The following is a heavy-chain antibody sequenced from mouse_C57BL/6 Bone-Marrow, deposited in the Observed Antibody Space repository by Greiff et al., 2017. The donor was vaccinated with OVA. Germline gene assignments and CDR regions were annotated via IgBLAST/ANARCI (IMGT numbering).Heavy chain of an antibody. V-gene: IGHV1-80*01. CDR3: ARWGYYYGSREYFDV. Sequence: QVHVKQSGAELVKPGASVKISCKASGYAFSSYWMNWVKQRPGKGLEWIGQIYPGDGDTNYNGKFKGKATLTADKSSSTAYMQLSSLTSEDSAVYFCARWGYYYGSREYFDVWGTGTTVTVSS. D-gene: IGHD1-1*01. J-gene: IGHJ1*03. CDR1: GYAFSSYW. CDR2: IYPGDGDT.